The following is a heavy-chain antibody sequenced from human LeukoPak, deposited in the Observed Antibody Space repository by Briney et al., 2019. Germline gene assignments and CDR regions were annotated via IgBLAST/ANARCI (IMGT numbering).Heavy chain of an antibody. CDR3: AKELETNWFDP. V-gene: IGHV4-39*07. CDR1: GGSISSSSYY. J-gene: IGHJ5*02. Sequence: KPSETLSLTCTVSGGSISSSSYYWGWIRQPPGKGLEWIGSIYHSGSTYYNPSLKSRVTISVDTSKNQFSLKLSSVTAADTAVYYCAKELETNWFDPWGQGTLVTVSS. D-gene: IGHD1-7*01. CDR2: IYHSGST.